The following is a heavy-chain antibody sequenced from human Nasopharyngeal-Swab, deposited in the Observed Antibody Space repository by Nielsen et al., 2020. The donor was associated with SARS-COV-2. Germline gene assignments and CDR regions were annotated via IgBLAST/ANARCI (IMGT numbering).Heavy chain of an antibody. J-gene: IGHJ2*01. CDR3: ARDQITIFEGGSFDL. CDR2: IYYSGST. D-gene: IGHD3-3*01. CDR1: GGSISSSSYY. Sequence: SETLSLTCTVSGGSISSSSYYWGWIRQPPGKGLEWIGSIYYSGSTYYNPSLKSRVTISVDTSKNQFSLKLSSVTAADTAVYYCARDQITIFEGGSFDLWGRGTLVTVSS. V-gene: IGHV4-39*07.